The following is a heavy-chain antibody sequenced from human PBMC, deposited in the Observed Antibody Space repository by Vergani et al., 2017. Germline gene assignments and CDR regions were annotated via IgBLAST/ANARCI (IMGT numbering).Heavy chain of an antibody. CDR3: TKVSRGYTGYFFDY. V-gene: IGHV3-23*01. D-gene: IGHD5-12*01. J-gene: IGHJ4*02. CDR2: VSGSSATP. Sequence: EVQLLESGGGLVQPGGSLRLSCEASGFSFPGYAMSWVRQAPGKGLEWVSSVSGSSATPYYADSVKGRFIISRDNSKNPLHLQMNSLRADDTAVYYCTKVSRGYTGYFFDYWGQGTLATVSS. CDR1: GFSFPGYA.